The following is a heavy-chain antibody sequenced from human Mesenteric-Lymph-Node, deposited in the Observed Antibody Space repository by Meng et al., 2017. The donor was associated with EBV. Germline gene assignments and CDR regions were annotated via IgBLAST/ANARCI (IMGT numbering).Heavy chain of an antibody. CDR2: VYYSGTT. D-gene: IGHD6-13*01. Sequence: QVQLQESGPGLVKPSEXLSLTCNVSGASISSYYWSWIRQPPGKGLEWLGYVYYSGTTNYNPSLKSRITISVDTSKKYFTLKLTSVTAADTAVYYCARGYSSSWYYFDYWGQGTLVTVSS. CDR3: ARGYSSSWYYFDY. J-gene: IGHJ4*02. CDR1: GASISSYY. V-gene: IGHV4-59*01.